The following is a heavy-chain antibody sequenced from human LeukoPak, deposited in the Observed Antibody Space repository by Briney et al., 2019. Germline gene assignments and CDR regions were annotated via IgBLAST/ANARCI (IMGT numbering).Heavy chain of an antibody. Sequence: SQTLSLTCAISGDSVSRNTVAWNWIRQSPSRGLEWLGRTYYRSQWYSDYAESVKGRMSINPDSSRNQFSLQLNSVTPEDTAVYYCARSPSPYSSGWYFDYWGQGTLVTVSS. CDR2: TYYRSQWYS. CDR1: GDSVSRNTVA. J-gene: IGHJ4*02. D-gene: IGHD6-19*01. CDR3: ARSPSPYSSGWYFDY. V-gene: IGHV6-1*01.